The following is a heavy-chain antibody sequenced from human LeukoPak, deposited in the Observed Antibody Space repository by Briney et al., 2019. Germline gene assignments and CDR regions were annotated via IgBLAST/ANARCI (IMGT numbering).Heavy chain of an antibody. D-gene: IGHD2-2*01. J-gene: IGHJ4*02. V-gene: IGHV1-46*01. CDR1: GYTFTSYG. CDR3: ARDGPTAAPFDY. Sequence: ASVKVSCKASGYTFTSYGISWVRQAPAQGLEWMGLINHSGGSTSYAQRFQGRVAMTRDTSTTTVYMEVNSLTSEDTAVYFCARDGPTAAPFDYWGQGTLVTVSS. CDR2: INHSGGST.